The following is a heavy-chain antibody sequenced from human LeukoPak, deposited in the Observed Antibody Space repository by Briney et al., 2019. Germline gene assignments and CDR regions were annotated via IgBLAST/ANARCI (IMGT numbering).Heavy chain of an antibody. V-gene: IGHV1-2*02. D-gene: IGHD5-12*01. Sequence: ASVKVSCKASGYTFSGYYIFWVRRAPGQGLEWMGWINPNSGGTNYAQKFQGRVTMTRDTSISTAYMELSRLRSDDTAVYYCARGTILGGYDSYYYYGMDVWGQGTTVTVSS. CDR2: INPNSGGT. CDR3: ARGTILGGYDSYYYYGMDV. J-gene: IGHJ6*02. CDR1: GYTFSGYY.